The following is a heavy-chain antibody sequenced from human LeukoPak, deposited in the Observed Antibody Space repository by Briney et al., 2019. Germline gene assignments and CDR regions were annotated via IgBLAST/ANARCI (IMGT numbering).Heavy chain of an antibody. D-gene: IGHD3-10*01. J-gene: IGHJ5*02. CDR1: GGSISSGGYY. V-gene: IGHV4-31*03. CDR3: ARDGSGSYGWFDP. Sequence: SETLSLTCTVSGGSISSGGYYWSWIRQHPGKGLEWIGYIYYSGSTYYNPSLKSRVTISVDTSKNQFSLKLSSVTAADTAVYYCARDGSGSYGWFDPWGRGTLVTVSS. CDR2: IYYSGST.